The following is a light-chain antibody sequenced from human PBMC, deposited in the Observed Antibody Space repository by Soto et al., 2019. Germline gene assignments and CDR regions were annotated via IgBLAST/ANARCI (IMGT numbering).Light chain of an antibody. J-gene: IGKJ4*01. CDR3: QQRSNWRGT. Sequence: EIVLTQSPATLSLSPGERATLACRASQRIXIYLVWYQKKPGQAPRILXDDASNRATGSPARLSGSGSGTDFTLTISSLEPEDIAVYYCQQRSNWRGTFGGGTKVDIK. V-gene: IGKV3-11*01. CDR1: QRIXIY. CDR2: DAS.